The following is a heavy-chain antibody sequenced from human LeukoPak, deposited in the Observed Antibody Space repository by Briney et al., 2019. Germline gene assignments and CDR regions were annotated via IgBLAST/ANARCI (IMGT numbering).Heavy chain of an antibody. V-gene: IGHV4-38-2*01. Sequence: SETLSLTCAVSGYSISSGYYWGWIRQPPGKGLEWIGSIYHSGSTYYNPSLKSRVTISVDTSKNQFSLKLSSVTAADTAVYYCAGSVAGSFYWGQGTLVTVSS. CDR2: IYHSGST. D-gene: IGHD6-19*01. CDR1: GYSISSGYY. J-gene: IGHJ4*02. CDR3: AGSVAGSFY.